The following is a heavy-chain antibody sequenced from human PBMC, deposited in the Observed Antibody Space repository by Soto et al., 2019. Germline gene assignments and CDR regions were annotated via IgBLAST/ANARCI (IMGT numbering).Heavy chain of an antibody. V-gene: IGHV3-48*04. J-gene: IGHJ4*02. CDR3: ARERVTTTAADF. CDR2: ISGNSRTI. CDR1: GFTFSTYS. D-gene: IGHD4-17*01. Sequence: GGSLRLSCAASGFTFSTYSMMWVRQAPGKGLEWISYISGNSRTIYYADSVKGRFTISRDNAKNSLYLQMNSLRAEDTSVYYCARERVTTTAADFWGQGTLVTVSS.